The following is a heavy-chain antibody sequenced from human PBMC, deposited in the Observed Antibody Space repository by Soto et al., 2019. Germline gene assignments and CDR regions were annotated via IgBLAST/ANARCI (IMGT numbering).Heavy chain of an antibody. Sequence: GGSLRLSCAASGFTFSSYGMHWVRQAPGKGLEWVAVIWYDGSNKYYADSVKGRFTISRDNSKNTLYLQMNSLRAEDRAVYYWARTRHTMITLDYYYGMDVWGQGTTVTVSS. CDR2: IWYDGSNK. D-gene: IGHD3-22*01. CDR3: ARTRHTMITLDYYYGMDV. V-gene: IGHV3-33*01. CDR1: GFTFSSYG. J-gene: IGHJ6*02.